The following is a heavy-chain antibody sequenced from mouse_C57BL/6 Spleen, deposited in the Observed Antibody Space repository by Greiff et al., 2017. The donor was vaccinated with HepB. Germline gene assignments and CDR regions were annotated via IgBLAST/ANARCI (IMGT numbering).Heavy chain of an antibody. CDR1: GFNIKDDY. CDR2: IDPENGDT. V-gene: IGHV14-4*01. J-gene: IGHJ2*01. Sequence: VQLQQSGAELVRPGASVKLSCTASGFNIKDDYMHWVKQRPEQGLEWIGWIDPENGDTEYASKFQGKATITADTSSNTAYLQLSSLTSEDTAVYYCTTIRRGYWGQGTTLTVSS. CDR3: TTIRRGY. D-gene: IGHD1-2*01.